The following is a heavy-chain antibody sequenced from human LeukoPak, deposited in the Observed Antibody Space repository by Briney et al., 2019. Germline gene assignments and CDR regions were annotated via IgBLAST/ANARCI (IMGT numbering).Heavy chain of an antibody. CDR3: AKDLELGSIAVASW. Sequence: PGGSLRLSCAASGFTFSSYGMHWVRQAPVKGLEWVAVIWYDGSNKYYADSVKGRFTISRDNSKNTLYLQMNSLRAEDTAVYYCAKDLELGSIAVASWWGQGTLVTVSS. V-gene: IGHV3-33*06. J-gene: IGHJ4*02. CDR2: IWYDGSNK. CDR1: GFTFSSYG. D-gene: IGHD6-19*01.